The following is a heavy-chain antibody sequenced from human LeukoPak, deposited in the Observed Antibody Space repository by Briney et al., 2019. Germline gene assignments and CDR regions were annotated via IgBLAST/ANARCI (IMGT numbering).Heavy chain of an antibody. CDR2: IKQDGSEK. J-gene: IGHJ4*02. Sequence: GGSLRLSCAAAGFTFSSYWMAWVRQAPGEVLEWVANIKQDGSEKHYVDSVKGRFTISRDNAKNSVDLQMNSLRAEDTAVYYCARDGIDYWGQGTLVTVSS. CDR3: ARDGIDY. V-gene: IGHV3-7*05. CDR1: GFTFSSYW.